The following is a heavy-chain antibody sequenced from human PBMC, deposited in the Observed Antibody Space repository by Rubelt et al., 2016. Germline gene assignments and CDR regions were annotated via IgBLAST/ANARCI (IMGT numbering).Heavy chain of an antibody. Sequence: GTEVKKPGASVKVSCKASGDTFTGYYMHWVRQAPGQGLEWMGRINPNSGGTNYAQKFQGRVTMTRDTSISTAYLDLSGLRSDDTALYYCAREYSYAYYFDYWGLRTLVTVSS. V-gene: IGHV1-2*06. J-gene: IGHJ4*02. CDR2: INPNSGGT. D-gene: IGHD3-16*01. CDR1: GDTFTGYY. CDR3: AREYSYAYYFDY.